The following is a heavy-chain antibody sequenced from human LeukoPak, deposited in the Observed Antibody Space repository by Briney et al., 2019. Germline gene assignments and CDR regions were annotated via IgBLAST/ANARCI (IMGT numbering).Heavy chain of an antibody. CDR1: GFTFSSYW. D-gene: IGHD6-13*01. J-gene: IGHJ6*03. CDR2: INTDASST. CDR3: ARDRITYSSLVGYMDV. V-gene: IGHV3-74*01. Sequence: PGGSLRLSCAASGFTFSSYWMHWVRQAPGKGLVWVSRINTDASSTSYADSVKGRFTISRDNAKNSLYLQMNSLRAEDTAVYYCARDRITYSSLVGYMDVWGKGTTVTVSS.